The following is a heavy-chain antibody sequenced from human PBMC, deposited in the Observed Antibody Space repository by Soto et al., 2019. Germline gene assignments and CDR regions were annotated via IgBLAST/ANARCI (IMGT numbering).Heavy chain of an antibody. V-gene: IGHV4-31*03. J-gene: IGHJ4*02. Sequence: QVQLQESGPGLVKPSQTLSLTCTVSGGSISSGGYYWSWIRQHPGKGLEWIGYIYYSGSTYYNPSLKSRVTISVDTSKNQYSLKLSSVTAADTAVYYCARDGYSYGFFDYWGQGTLVTVSS. CDR2: IYYSGST. CDR1: GGSISSGGYY. D-gene: IGHD5-18*01. CDR3: ARDGYSYGFFDY.